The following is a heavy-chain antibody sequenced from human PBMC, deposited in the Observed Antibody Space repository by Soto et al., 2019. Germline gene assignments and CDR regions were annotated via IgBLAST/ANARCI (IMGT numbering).Heavy chain of an antibody. CDR1: GFTFSNYW. CDR3: ARVAVGYYYMDV. J-gene: IGHJ6*03. Sequence: EVQLVESGGGLVQPGGSLRLSCAASGFTFSNYWMHWVRQAPGKGVVWVSRINSDGTRTNYADSVKGRFTISRDNAENTLYLQMNSLTAEDTAVYYCARVAVGYYYMDVWGKGTTVTVSS. CDR2: INSDGTRT. V-gene: IGHV3-74*01.